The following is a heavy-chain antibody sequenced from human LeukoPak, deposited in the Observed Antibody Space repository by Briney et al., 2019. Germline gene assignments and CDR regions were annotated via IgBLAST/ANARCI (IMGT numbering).Heavy chain of an antibody. CDR3: ARDYDFWSGYYTRDDAFDI. V-gene: IGHV3-7*01. Sequence: GGSLRLSCAASGFTFSSYWMSWVRQAPGKGLEWVANIKQDGGEKYYVDSVKGRFTISRDNAKNSLYLQMNSLRAEDTAVYYCARDYDFWSGYYTRDDAFDIWGQGTMVTVSS. CDR1: GFTFSSYW. D-gene: IGHD3-3*01. J-gene: IGHJ3*02. CDR2: IKQDGGEK.